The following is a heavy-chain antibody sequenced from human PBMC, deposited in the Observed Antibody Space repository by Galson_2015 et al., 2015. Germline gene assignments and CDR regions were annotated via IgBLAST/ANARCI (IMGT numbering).Heavy chain of an antibody. D-gene: IGHD2-2*01. CDR1: GYTFTSYY. V-gene: IGHV1-46*01. Sequence: SVKVSCKASGYTFTSYYMHWVRRAPGQGLEWMGIINPSGGSTSYAQKFQGRVTMTRDTSTSTVYMELSSLRSEDTAVYYCARDSGAYCSSTSCYYFDYWGQGTLVTVSS. CDR2: INPSGGST. J-gene: IGHJ4*02. CDR3: ARDSGAYCSSTSCYYFDY.